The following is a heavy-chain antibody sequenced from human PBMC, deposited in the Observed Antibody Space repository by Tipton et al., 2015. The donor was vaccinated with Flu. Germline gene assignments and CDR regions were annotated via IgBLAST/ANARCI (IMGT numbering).Heavy chain of an antibody. D-gene: IGHD3-10*01. Sequence: GSLRLSCAASGFTVSRSYMTWVRRAPGKGLEWVAVMYSGGSSYYADSVRGRFTISRDTSKNTLDLQMSSLSPDDTAMYYCTRDSTHYYGSGSYCSDYWGQGTQVTVS. V-gene: IGHV3-66*01. CDR2: MYSGGSS. CDR1: GFTVSRSY. J-gene: IGHJ4*02. CDR3: TRDSTHYYGSGSYCSDY.